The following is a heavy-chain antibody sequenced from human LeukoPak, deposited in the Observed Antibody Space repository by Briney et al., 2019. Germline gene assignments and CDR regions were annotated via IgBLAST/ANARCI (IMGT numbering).Heavy chain of an antibody. D-gene: IGHD1-26*01. Sequence: SETLSLTCTVSGGSISSYYWSWIRQPPGKGLEWIGYIYYSGSTNYNPSLKSRVTISVDTSKNQFSLKLSSVTAADTAVYYCAGVGATTWFDPWGQGTLVTVSS. V-gene: IGHV4-59*01. CDR2: IYYSGST. J-gene: IGHJ5*02. CDR1: GGSISSYY. CDR3: AGVGATTWFDP.